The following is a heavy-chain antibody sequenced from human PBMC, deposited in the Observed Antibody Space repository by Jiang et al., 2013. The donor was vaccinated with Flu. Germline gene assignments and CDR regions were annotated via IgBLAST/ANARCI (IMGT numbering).Heavy chain of an antibody. CDR2: IYYSGST. Sequence: PGLVKPSETLSLTCTVSGGSISTYYWSWIRQPPGKGLEWIGYIYYSGSTNYNPSLKSRVTISVDTSKNQFSLKLSSVTAADTAVYYCARDGQRFLEWLPFDYWGQGTLVTVSS. V-gene: IGHV4-59*01. CDR1: GGSISTYY. CDR3: ARDGQRFLEWLPFDY. D-gene: IGHD3-3*01. J-gene: IGHJ4*02.